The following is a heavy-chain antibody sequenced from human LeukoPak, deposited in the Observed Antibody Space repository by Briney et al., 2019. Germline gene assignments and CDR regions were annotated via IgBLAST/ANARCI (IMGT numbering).Heavy chain of an antibody. CDR3: AKKYSTGLDP. CDR2: ISPSGDIL. J-gene: IGHJ5*02. D-gene: IGHD1-26*01. V-gene: IGHV3-23*01. Sequence: PGGSLRLSCAASGFTFSSHGMNWVRQAPGKGLEWVSGISPSGDILYYADSVKGQFTISRDNSKNTLYLQMNSLRAEDTAIYYCAKKYSTGLDPWGQGTLVTVSS. CDR1: GFTFSSHG.